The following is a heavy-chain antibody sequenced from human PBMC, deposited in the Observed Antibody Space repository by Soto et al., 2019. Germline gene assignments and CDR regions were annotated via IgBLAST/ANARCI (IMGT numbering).Heavy chain of an antibody. CDR1: GGSISSSSYY. Sequence: SETLSLTCTVSGGSISSSSYYWGWIRQPPGKGLEWIGSIYYSGSTYYNPSLKSRATISVDTSKNQFSLKLSSVTAADTAVYYCASPSGWFDLDLDYWGQGTLVTVSS. V-gene: IGHV4-39*01. D-gene: IGHD6-19*01. J-gene: IGHJ4*02. CDR2: IYYSGST. CDR3: ASPSGWFDLDLDY.